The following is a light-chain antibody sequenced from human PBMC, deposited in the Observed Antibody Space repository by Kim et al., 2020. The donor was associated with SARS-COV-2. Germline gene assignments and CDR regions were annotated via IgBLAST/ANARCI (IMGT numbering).Light chain of an antibody. V-gene: IGLV8-61*01. CDR2: STN. J-gene: IGLJ3*02. CDR1: SGSVSTSSL. Sequence: GGTVTLPCGLTSGSVSTSSLPSWFQPTPGQAPRPLIYSTNTRSSGVPARFSGSILGNKAALTITGAQADDESDYYCVLYIGSGIWVFGGRTQLTVL. CDR3: VLYIGSGIWV.